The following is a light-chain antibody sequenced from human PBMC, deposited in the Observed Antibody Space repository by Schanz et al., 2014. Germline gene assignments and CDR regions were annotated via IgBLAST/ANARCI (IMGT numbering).Light chain of an antibody. CDR3: QEYLSSYT. J-gene: IGKJ2*01. Sequence: EIVMTQSPATLSVSPGERATLSCRASQSVSSNLAWYQQKPGQAPRLLIYGASTRATGIPARFSGSGSGTEFTLTISSLQSEDFAVYYCQEYLSSYTSGQGTYLEIK. CDR1: QSVSSN. V-gene: IGKV3-15*01. CDR2: GAS.